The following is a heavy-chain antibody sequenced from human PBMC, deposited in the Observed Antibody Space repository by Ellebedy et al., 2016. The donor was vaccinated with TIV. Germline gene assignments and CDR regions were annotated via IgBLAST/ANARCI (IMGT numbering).Heavy chain of an antibody. CDR3: ARDARFIDQQHNWFDP. CDR1: GFTFSDYY. CDR2: ISNSGSTI. J-gene: IGHJ5*02. D-gene: IGHD2-2*01. V-gene: IGHV3-11*01. Sequence: GGSLRLSCAASGFTFSDYYMIWIRQAPGEGLEWVSYISNSGSTIYYADSVKGRFTISRDNAKNSLSLLMNSLRAEDTAVYYCARDARFIDQQHNWFDPWGQGTLVTVSS.